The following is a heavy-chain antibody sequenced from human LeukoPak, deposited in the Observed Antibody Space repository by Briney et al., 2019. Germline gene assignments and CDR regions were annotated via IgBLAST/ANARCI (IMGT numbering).Heavy chain of an antibody. V-gene: IGHV4-59*02. D-gene: IGHD6-13*01. J-gene: IGHJ5*02. Sequence: SETLSLTCTVSGGSVNSYYWTWIRQPPGRGLEWIGYIFYSGTTEYNPSLKSRVTISKDTSSNQFSLRLTSLTAADTAVYYCARIPAAGSMGWFDPWGQGTLVTVSS. CDR3: ARIPAAGSMGWFDP. CDR2: IFYSGTT. CDR1: GGSVNSYY.